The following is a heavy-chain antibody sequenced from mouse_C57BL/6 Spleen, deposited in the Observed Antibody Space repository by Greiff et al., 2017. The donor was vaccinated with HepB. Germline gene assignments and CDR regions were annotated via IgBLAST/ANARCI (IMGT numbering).Heavy chain of an antibody. CDR2: IHPSDSDT. CDR1: GYTFTSYW. CDR3: AIHYGSSYFWYFDV. Sequence: QVQLKQPGAELVKPGASVKVSCKASGYTFTSYWMHWVKQRPGQGLEWIGRIHPSDSDTNYNQKFKGKATLTVDKSSSTAYMQLSSLTSEDSAVYYCAIHYGSSYFWYFDVWGTGTTVTVSS. D-gene: IGHD1-1*01. J-gene: IGHJ1*03. V-gene: IGHV1-74*01.